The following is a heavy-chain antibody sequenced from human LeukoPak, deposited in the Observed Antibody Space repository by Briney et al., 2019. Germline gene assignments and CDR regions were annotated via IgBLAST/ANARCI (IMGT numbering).Heavy chain of an antibody. CDR3: ARFYDSSQDAFDI. CDR1: GGSISSGGYS. D-gene: IGHD3-22*01. CDR2: IYHSGST. Sequence: PSETLSLTCAVSGGSISSGGYSWNWIRQPPGKGLEWIGYIYHSGSTYYNPSLKSRVTISVDRSKNQFSLKLSSVTAADTAVYYCARFYDSSQDAFDIWGQGTMVTVSS. V-gene: IGHV4-30-2*01. J-gene: IGHJ3*02.